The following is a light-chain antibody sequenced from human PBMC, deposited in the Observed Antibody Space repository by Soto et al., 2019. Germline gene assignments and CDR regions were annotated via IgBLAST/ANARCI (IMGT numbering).Light chain of an antibody. Sequence: DIVMTQSPDSLAVSLGERATINCKSSQSVLYSSNNMNYLAWYQQKPGQPPKLLIYWASTRESGVPDRFSGSESGTDFTLTISSLQAEDVAVYYCQQYYSTPRTFGQGTKVEIK. J-gene: IGKJ1*01. V-gene: IGKV4-1*01. CDR2: WAS. CDR1: QSVLYSSNNMNY. CDR3: QQYYSTPRT.